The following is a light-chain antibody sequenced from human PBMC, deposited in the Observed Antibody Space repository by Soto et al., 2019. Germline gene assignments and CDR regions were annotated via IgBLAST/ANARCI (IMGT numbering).Light chain of an antibody. CDR2: GHS. J-gene: IGLJ3*02. V-gene: IGLV1-40*01. CDR3: QSYDSSLSGSV. CDR1: SSNIGAGYD. Sequence: QSVLTQPPSVSGAPGQRVTISCTGSSSNIGAGYDVHWYQQLPGTAPKLLIYGHSNRPSGVPDRFSDSKSGTSASLAITGLQAEDEADYYCQSYDSSLSGSVFGGGTKLTVL.